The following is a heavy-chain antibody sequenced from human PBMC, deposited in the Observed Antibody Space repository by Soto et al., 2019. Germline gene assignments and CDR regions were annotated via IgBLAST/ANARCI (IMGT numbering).Heavy chain of an antibody. J-gene: IGHJ4*02. CDR2: IWYDGSNK. D-gene: IGHD4-17*01. Sequence: GGSLRLSCAASGFTFSSYGMHWVRQAPGKGLEWVAVIWYDGSNKYYADSVKGRFTISRDNSKNTLYLQMNSLRAEDTAVYYCARATTTVTTTIDYWGQGTLVTVSS. CDR3: ARATTTVTTTIDY. CDR1: GFTFSSYG. V-gene: IGHV3-33*01.